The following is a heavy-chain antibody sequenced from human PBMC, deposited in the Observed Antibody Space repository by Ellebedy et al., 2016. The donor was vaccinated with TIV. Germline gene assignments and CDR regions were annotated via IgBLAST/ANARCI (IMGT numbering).Heavy chain of an antibody. CDR2: ITSKANSYAT. CDR3: AKRSQFSSISCVDC. CDR1: GFTFSGSA. Sequence: GESLKISCAASGFTFSGSAMNWVRQASGKGLEWVGRITSKANSYATAYAASVKGRFTSSRDDSKNTAYLQMNSLKTEDAAVYYCAKRSQFSSISCVDCWGQGTLVTVSS. D-gene: IGHD2-2*01. V-gene: IGHV3-73*01. J-gene: IGHJ4*02.